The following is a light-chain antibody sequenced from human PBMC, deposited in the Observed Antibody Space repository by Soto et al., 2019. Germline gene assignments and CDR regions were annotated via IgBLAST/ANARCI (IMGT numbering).Light chain of an antibody. CDR1: SSDVGDYNS. CDR2: DVS. CDR3: CSYVGSYSYV. Sequence: QSVLTQPRSVSGSPGQSVTVSCIGTSSDVGDYNSVSWYQQHPGKAPKLMIYDVSKRPSGVPDRFSGSKSGNTASLTISGLQAEDEADYYCCSYVGSYSYVFGIGTKLTFL. V-gene: IGLV2-11*01. J-gene: IGLJ1*01.